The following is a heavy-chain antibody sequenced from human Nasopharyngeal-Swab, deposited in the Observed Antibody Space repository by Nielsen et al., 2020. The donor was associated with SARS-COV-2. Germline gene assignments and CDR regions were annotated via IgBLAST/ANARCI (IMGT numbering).Heavy chain of an antibody. CDR1: GGPISSYY. CDR3: ARDGVVYTSSWYGDNWFDP. CDR2: VYYSGSS. V-gene: IGHV4-59*13. D-gene: IGHD6-13*01. J-gene: IGHJ5*02. Sequence: SETLSLTCAVSGGPISSYYWSWIRQPPGKGLEWIGYVYYSGSSNYNPSLKSRVTISVDTSKNQFSLKLNSVTAADTAVYYCARDGVVYTSSWYGDNWFDPWGQGTLVTVSS.